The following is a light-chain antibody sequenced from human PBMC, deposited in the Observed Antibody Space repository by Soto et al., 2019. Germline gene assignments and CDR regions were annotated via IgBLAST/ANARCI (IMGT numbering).Light chain of an antibody. V-gene: IGKV4-1*01. CDR2: WAS. Sequence: DIVMTQSPDSLAVSLGERATINCKSSQSILYSSNNKNHLAWYQQKSGQPPKLLIYWASTRESGVPDRFSGSGSGTDFTRTISSLQAEDVAVYYCQQYYGTPWAFGQGTKVEVK. CDR3: QQYYGTPWA. J-gene: IGKJ1*01. CDR1: QSILYSSNNKNH.